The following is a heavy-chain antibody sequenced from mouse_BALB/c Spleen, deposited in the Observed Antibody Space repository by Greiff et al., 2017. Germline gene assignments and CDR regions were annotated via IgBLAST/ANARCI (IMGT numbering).Heavy chain of an antibody. Sequence: VQLQQTGPELVKPGASVKISCKASGYSFTDYIMLWVKQSHGKSLEWIGNINPYYGSTSYNLKFKGKATLTVDKSSSTAYMQLNSLTSEDSAVYACARSGGFAYWGQGTLVTVSA. CDR1: GYSFTDYI. CDR3: ARSGGFAY. D-gene: IGHD3-1*01. V-gene: IGHV1-39*01. J-gene: IGHJ3*01. CDR2: INPYYGST.